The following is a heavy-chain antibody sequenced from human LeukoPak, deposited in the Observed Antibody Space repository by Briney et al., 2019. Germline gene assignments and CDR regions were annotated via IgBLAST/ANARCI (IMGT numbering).Heavy chain of an antibody. CDR2: ISSSSSYI. CDR1: GFTFSSYS. J-gene: IGHJ4*02. V-gene: IGHV3-21*04. CDR3: AKDYYGGYTPRAFDY. Sequence: PGGSLRLSCAASGFTFSSYSMNWVRQAPGKGLEWVSSISSSSSYIYYADSVKGRFTISRDNAKNSLYLQMNSLRAEDTAVYHCAKDYYGGYTPRAFDYWGQGTLVTVSS. D-gene: IGHD4-17*01.